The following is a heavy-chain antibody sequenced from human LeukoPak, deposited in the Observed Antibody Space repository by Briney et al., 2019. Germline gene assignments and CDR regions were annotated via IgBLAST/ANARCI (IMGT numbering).Heavy chain of an antibody. V-gene: IGHV4-59*01. CDR3: ARGADSSGYYSIFYFDY. CDR2: IYYSGST. CDR1: GGSISSYY. J-gene: IGHJ4*02. D-gene: IGHD3-22*01. Sequence: PSETLSLTCTVSGGSISSYYWNWIRQPPGKGLEWIGYIYYSGSTNYNPSLKSRVTISVDTSKNLFSLKLSSVTAADTAVYYCARGADSSGYYSIFYFDYWGQGTLVTVSS.